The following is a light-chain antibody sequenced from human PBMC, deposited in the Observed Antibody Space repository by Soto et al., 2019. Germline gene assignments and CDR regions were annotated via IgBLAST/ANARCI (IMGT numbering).Light chain of an antibody. V-gene: IGKV3-20*01. J-gene: IGKJ4*01. Sequence: ILMTQSPAALSLSPGEIATLSCRASQSVSSSYLAWYQQKPGQAPRLLIYGASRRATGIPDRFSGSGSGTDFTLTISRLETEDFAVYYCQQYGNTFGGGTKVDI. CDR3: QQYGNT. CDR2: GAS. CDR1: QSVSSSY.